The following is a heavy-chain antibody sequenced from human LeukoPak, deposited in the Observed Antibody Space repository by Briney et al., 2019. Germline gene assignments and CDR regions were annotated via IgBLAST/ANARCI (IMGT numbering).Heavy chain of an antibody. CDR3: ARDQGVVVVPAAIVY. CDR1: GYTFASYG. V-gene: IGHV1-18*01. Sequence: GASVKVSCKASGYTFASYGFSWVRQAPGQGLEWMGWISAYNGNTNYAQKLQGRVTMTTDTSTSTAYMELRSLRSDDTAVYYCARDQGVVVVPAAIVYWGQGTLVTVSS. J-gene: IGHJ4*02. D-gene: IGHD2-2*01. CDR2: ISAYNGNT.